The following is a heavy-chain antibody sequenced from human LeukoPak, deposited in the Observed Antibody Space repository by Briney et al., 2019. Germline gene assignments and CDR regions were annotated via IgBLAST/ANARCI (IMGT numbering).Heavy chain of an antibody. D-gene: IGHD2-21*02. J-gene: IGHJ4*02. CDR3: VKDDRRYGDFSYFDY. CDR2: IYSGGGT. CDR1: GFTVRDIY. V-gene: IGHV3-66*01. Sequence: PGGSLRLSSAASGFTVRDIYMTWDRQAPGQGLEWVSVIYSGGGTYYAGSVKGRFIISRDTSKNMLYLQMNGVRAKDTAVYYCVKDDRRYGDFSYFDYWGQGARVTVSS.